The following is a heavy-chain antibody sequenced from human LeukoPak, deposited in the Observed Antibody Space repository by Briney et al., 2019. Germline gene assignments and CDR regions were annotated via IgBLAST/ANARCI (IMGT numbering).Heavy chain of an antibody. D-gene: IGHD2-8*02. J-gene: IGHJ4*02. CDR2: ISSSSSLR. CDR1: GFTFSSYS. V-gene: IGHV3-48*01. Sequence: GGSLRLSCAASGFTFSSYSMNWVRQAPGKGLEGVSYISSSSSLRDYADSVKGRFTISRDNSKNTLYLQMNSLRAEDTAVYYCAKDLVESATWWGSDYWGQGALVTVSS. CDR3: AKDLVESATWWGSDY.